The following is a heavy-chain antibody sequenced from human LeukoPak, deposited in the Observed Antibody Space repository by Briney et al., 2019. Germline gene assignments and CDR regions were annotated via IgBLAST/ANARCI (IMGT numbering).Heavy chain of an antibody. J-gene: IGHJ4*02. CDR2: INQDGSEK. D-gene: IGHD2-2*01. V-gene: IGHV3-7*05. CDR3: STEGVPTSLVAYEY. CDR1: GFTFRNYW. Sequence: GGSLRLSCAASGFTFRNYWMGWVRQAPGKGLEWVANINQDGSEKYYVDSVKGRFTISRDNAKNSLYLQMNSLRAEDTAVYYCSTEGVPTSLVAYEYWGQGTLVTVSS.